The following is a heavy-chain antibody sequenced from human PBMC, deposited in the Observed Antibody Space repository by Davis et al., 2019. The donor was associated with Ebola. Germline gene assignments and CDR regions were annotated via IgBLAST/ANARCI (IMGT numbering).Heavy chain of an antibody. V-gene: IGHV3-30*18. Sequence: GESLKISCAASGFTFSSYWMSWVRQAPGKGLEWVAVISYDGSNKYYADSVKGRFTISRDNAKNSLYLQMNSLRAEDTALYYCAKDSGFLYSSSWDLFDYWGQGTLVTVSS. CDR2: ISYDGSNK. D-gene: IGHD6-13*01. J-gene: IGHJ4*02. CDR3: AKDSGFLYSSSWDLFDY. CDR1: GFTFSSYW.